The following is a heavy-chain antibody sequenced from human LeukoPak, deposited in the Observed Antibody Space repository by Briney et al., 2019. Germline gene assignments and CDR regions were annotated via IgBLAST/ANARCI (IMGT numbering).Heavy chain of an antibody. J-gene: IGHJ4*02. CDR3: AREFPSHYCSGGSCYSFDY. D-gene: IGHD2-15*01. V-gene: IGHV1-18*01. CDR2: ISAYNGNT. CDR1: GYTFTSYG. Sequence: GASVKVSCKASGYTFTSYGISWVRQAPGQGLEWMGWISAYNGNTNYAQKLQGRVTMTTDTSTSTAYMELRSLRSDDTAVYYCAREFPSHYCSGGSCYSFDYWGQGTLVTVSS.